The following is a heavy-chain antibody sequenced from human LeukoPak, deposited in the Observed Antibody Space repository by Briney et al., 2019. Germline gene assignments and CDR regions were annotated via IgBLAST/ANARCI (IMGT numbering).Heavy chain of an antibody. Sequence: GGSLRLSCAASGFTFSSFAVHWVRQAPGKGLEYLSAIYSDGSRTYYADSVKGRFTISRDNSKNTLYFEMSSLRVEVTAVYYCVKSPGSGWPVWGQGTLLTVSS. V-gene: IGHV3-64D*06. D-gene: IGHD6-19*01. CDR1: GFTFSSFA. J-gene: IGHJ4*02. CDR2: IYSDGSRT. CDR3: VKSPGSGWPV.